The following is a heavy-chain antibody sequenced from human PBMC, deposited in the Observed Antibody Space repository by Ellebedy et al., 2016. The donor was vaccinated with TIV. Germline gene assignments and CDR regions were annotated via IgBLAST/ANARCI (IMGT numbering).Heavy chain of an antibody. Sequence: GGSLRLSXAASGFTFSSYGMHWVRQAPGKGLEWVAVISYDGSNKYYADSVKGRFTISRDNSKNTLYLQMNSLRAEDTAVYYCARDPIAAAGNGDAFDIWGQGTMVTVSS. V-gene: IGHV3-30*03. CDR2: ISYDGSNK. CDR3: ARDPIAAAGNGDAFDI. J-gene: IGHJ3*02. D-gene: IGHD6-13*01. CDR1: GFTFSSYG.